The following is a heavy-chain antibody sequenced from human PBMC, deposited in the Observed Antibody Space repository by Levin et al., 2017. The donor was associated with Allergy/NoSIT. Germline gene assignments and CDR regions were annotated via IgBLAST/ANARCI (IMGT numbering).Heavy chain of an antibody. J-gene: IGHJ5*02. Sequence: ASETLSLTCAVYGGSFSGYYWSWIRQPPGKGLEWIGEINHSGSTNYNPSLKSRVTISVDTSKNQFSLKLSSVTAAATAVYYCARAGAAAGPGEPYNWFDPWGQGTLVTVSS. V-gene: IGHV4-34*01. D-gene: IGHD6-13*01. CDR3: ARAGAAAGPGEPYNWFDP. CDR1: GGSFSGYY. CDR2: INHSGST.